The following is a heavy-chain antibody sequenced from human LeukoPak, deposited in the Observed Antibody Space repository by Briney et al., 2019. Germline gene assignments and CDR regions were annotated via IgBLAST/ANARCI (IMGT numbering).Heavy chain of an antibody. CDR3: ARDYSGSLDY. D-gene: IGHD3-10*01. J-gene: IGHJ4*02. V-gene: IGHV4-59*01. CDR1: GGSFSGYY. CDR2: IYYSGST. Sequence: SETLSLTCAVYGGSFSGYYWSWIRQPPGKGLEWIGYIYYSGSTYYNPSLKSRVTISVDTSKNQFSLKLSSVTAADTAVYYCARDYSGSLDYWGQGTLVTVSS.